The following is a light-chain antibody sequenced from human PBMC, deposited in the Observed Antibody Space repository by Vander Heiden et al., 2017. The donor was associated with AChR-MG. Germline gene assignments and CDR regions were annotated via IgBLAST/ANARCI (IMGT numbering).Light chain of an antibody. CDR2: DAS. CDR1: QSVSSY. CDR3: QQRSNWPRT. V-gene: IGKV3-11*01. Sequence: EIVLTQSPSTLPLSPGERATIPCRTSQSVSSYLAWYQQKPGQAPRLLLYDASNRATGIPARFSGSGSVTDFTLTISSLEPEDFAVYYCQQRSNWPRTFGHGTKVDIK. J-gene: IGKJ3*01.